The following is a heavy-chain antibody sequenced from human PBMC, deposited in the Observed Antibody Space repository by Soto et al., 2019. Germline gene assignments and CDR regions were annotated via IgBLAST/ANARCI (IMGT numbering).Heavy chain of an antibody. Sequence: ASVKVSCKASGGTFNKYAIDWVRQAPGKGLVWVARIHDDGSITNYADSVKGRFTISRDNAKNTLYLQMNSLRAEDTAVYYCGRVPAAAAGIGIDHWGQGILVTSPQ. CDR2: IHDDGSIT. V-gene: IGHV3-74*01. CDR3: GRVPAAAAGIGIDH. J-gene: IGHJ4*02. CDR1: GGTFNKYA. D-gene: IGHD6-13*01.